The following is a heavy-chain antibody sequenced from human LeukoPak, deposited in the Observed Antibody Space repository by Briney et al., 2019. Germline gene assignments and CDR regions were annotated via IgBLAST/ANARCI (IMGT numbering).Heavy chain of an antibody. Sequence: PGGSLRLSCAASGFTFSSYSMNWVRQAPGKGLEWVSYISSSSSTIYYADSVKGRFTISRDNAKNSLYLQMNSLRDEDTAVYYCARDLYRLSTYYFDYWGQGTLVTVSS. J-gene: IGHJ4*02. CDR2: ISSSSSTI. CDR3: ARDLYRLSTYYFDY. V-gene: IGHV3-48*02. CDR1: GFTFSSYS. D-gene: IGHD2-2*02.